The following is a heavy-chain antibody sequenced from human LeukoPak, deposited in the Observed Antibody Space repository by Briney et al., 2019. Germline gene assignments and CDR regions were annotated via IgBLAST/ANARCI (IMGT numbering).Heavy chain of an antibody. CDR2: MNPNSGNT. J-gene: IGHJ5*02. Sequence: GASVNVSCKASGYTFTSYDINWVRQATGQGLEWMGWMNPNSGNTGYAQKFQGRVTITRNTSISTAYMELSSLRSEDTAVYYCARGQGKLRVNWFDPWGQGTLVTVSS. V-gene: IGHV1-8*03. CDR1: GYTFTSYD. D-gene: IGHD4-17*01. CDR3: ARGQGKLRVNWFDP.